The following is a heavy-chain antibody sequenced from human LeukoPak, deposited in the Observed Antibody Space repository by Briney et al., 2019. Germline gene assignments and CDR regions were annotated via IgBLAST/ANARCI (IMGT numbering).Heavy chain of an antibody. J-gene: IGHJ4*02. CDR3: AKDYKVRSGEPPIDY. D-gene: IGHD4-11*01. V-gene: IGHV3-23*05. CDR1: GFAFRSSA. CDR2: IHSSGTIT. Sequence: GGSLRLSCGASGFAFRSSAMTWVRQAPGKGLEWVSTIHSSGTITYYADSVKGRFTISRDNSQNTLYLQMISLRAEDTAVYYCAKDYKVRSGEPPIDYWGQGTLVTVSS.